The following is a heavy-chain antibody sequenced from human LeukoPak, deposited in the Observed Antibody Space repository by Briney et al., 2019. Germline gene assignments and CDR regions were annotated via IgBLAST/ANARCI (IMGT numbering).Heavy chain of an antibody. J-gene: IGHJ4*02. CDR2: ISSSSSYI. CDR1: GFTFSSYS. Sequence: GGSLRLSCAAPGFTFSSYSMNWVRQAPGKGLEWVSSISSSSSYIYYADSVKGRFTISRDNAKNSLYLQMNSLRAEDTAVYYCARDYALWFGELSFDYWGQGTLVTVSS. D-gene: IGHD3-10*01. CDR3: ARDYALWFGELSFDY. V-gene: IGHV3-21*01.